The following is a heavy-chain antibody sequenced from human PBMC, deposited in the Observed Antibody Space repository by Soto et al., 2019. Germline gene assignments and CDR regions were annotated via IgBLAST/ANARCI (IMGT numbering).Heavy chain of an antibody. D-gene: IGHD6-13*01. CDR3: ARDSPYSNSGYDLNWFDP. V-gene: IGHV3-48*02. Sequence: GGSLRLSCAASGFTFSSYSMNWVRQAPGKGLEWVSYISSSSSTIYYADSVKGRFTISRDNAKNSLYLQMNSLRDEDTAVYYCARDSPYSNSGYDLNWFDPWGQGTLVTVSS. CDR1: GFTFSSYS. J-gene: IGHJ5*02. CDR2: ISSSSSTI.